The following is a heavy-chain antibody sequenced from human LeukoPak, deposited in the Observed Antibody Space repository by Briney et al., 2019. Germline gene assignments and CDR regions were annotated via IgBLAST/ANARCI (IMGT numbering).Heavy chain of an antibody. V-gene: IGHV3-33*01. Sequence: AGTLRLSCTASGFTISSDGKHWGRQGQDKGKGRVGVVWNDGSSRYYEDSVKARFTISRDNSKNTLYLQMQSLRAEDTAVYYCARYGEYQLLAPPLDYWGQGTLVTVSS. CDR3: ARYGEYQLLAPPLDY. CDR2: VWNDGSSR. J-gene: IGHJ4*02. D-gene: IGHD2-2*01. CDR1: GFTISSDG.